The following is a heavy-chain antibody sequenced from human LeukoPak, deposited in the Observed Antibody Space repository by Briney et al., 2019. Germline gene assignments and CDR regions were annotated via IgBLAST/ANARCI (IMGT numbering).Heavy chain of an antibody. D-gene: IGHD6-13*01. CDR1: GFTFSSYA. V-gene: IGHV3-23*01. CDR2: INGGGGST. CDR3: AKDRATYSSTWTNFDY. Sequence: TGGSLRLSCAASGFTFSSYAMSWVRQAPGKGLDWVSSINGGGGSTYYADSVKGRFTISRDNSKNTLYLQMNSLRAEDTAVYYCAKDRATYSSTWTNFDYWGQGTLVTVSS. J-gene: IGHJ4*02.